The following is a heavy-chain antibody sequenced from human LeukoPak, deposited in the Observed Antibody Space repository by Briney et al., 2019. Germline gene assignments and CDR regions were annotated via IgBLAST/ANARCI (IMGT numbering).Heavy chain of an antibody. CDR2: IRSKAYGGTT. J-gene: IGHJ4*02. Sequence: PGGSLRLSCTASGFTFGDYAMSWFRQAPGKGLEWVGFIRSKAYGGTTEYAASVKGRFTISRDDSKSIAYLQMNSLKSEDTAVYYCTRGITMIVVVTPKGPGWYYFDYWGQGTLVTVSS. D-gene: IGHD3-22*01. V-gene: IGHV3-49*03. CDR3: TRGITMIVVVTPKGPGWYYFDY. CDR1: GFTFGDYA.